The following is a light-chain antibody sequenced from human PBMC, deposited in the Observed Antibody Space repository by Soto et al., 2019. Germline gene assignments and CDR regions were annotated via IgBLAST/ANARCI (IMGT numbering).Light chain of an antibody. V-gene: IGLV1-44*01. J-gene: IGLJ1*01. Sequence: QSVLTQPPSASGTPGQRATISCCGSNSSIGSDIVNCYQLLPGAAPEVLINTTNQRPSGVPERFSGSKSGTSASLAISGLQSEDEANSSCATWDGGLSGPFVFGTGTKVTVL. CDR2: TTN. CDR1: NSSIGSDI. CDR3: ATWDGGLSGPFV.